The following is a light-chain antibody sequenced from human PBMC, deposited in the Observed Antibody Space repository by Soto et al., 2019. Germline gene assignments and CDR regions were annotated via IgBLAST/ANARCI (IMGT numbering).Light chain of an antibody. J-gene: IGLJ1*01. Sequence: QSALTQPASVSGSPGQSVTISCTGTSSDVGGYNYVSWYQQHPGKVPKLMIYDVSDRPSGVSYRFSGSKSGNTASLTISGLQAEDEADYYCSSFTGSTSYVFGSGTKLTVL. CDR1: SSDVGGYNY. CDR3: SSFTGSTSYV. V-gene: IGLV2-14*03. CDR2: DVS.